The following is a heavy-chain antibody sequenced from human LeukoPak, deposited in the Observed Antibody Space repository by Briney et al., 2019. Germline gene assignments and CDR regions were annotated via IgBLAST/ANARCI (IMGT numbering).Heavy chain of an antibody. CDR3: ARSDTAMAYYFDY. CDR2: IYYSGST. Sequence: SETLSLTCTVSGGSISSYYWSWIRQPPGKGLEWIGYIYYSGSTNYNPSLKSRVTISVDTSKNQFSLKLSSVTAADTAVYYCARSDTAMAYYFDYWGQGTLVTVSS. CDR1: GGSISSYY. V-gene: IGHV4-59*01. D-gene: IGHD5-18*01. J-gene: IGHJ4*02.